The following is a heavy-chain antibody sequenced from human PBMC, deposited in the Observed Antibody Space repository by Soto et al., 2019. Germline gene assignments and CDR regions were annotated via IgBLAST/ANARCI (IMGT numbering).Heavy chain of an antibody. CDR3: AKTRGYEPYYYGLDV. D-gene: IGHD5-12*01. V-gene: IGHV3-30*18. Sequence: GGSLRLSCAASGFTFTNYAMRWVRQAPGKGLEWVSIISYDGSNKYYADSVKGRFTISKDNSKNTLYLQMNSLRAEDTAVYYCAKTRGYEPYYYGLDVWGQGTMVTVSS. J-gene: IGHJ6*02. CDR1: GFTFTNYA. CDR2: ISYDGSNK.